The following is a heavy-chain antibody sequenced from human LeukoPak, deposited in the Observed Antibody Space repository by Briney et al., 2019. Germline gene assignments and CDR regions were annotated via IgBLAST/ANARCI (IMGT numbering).Heavy chain of an antibody. Sequence: SETLSLTCSVSDGSMISYHWSWIRQPAGKGLEWIGRIYTTGSTDYNPSLMSRVTMSVDTSKNQFSLKLRSVTAADTAVCFCVLGFGAVLLQDWGQGTQVTVSS. V-gene: IGHV4-4*07. CDR2: IYTTGST. J-gene: IGHJ4*02. CDR3: VLGFGAVLLQD. CDR1: DGSMISYH. D-gene: IGHD3-16*01.